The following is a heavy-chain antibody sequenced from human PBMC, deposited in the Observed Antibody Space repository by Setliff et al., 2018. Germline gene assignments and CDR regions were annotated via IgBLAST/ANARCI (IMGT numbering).Heavy chain of an antibody. Sequence: GESLKISCKDSASTFSNYWIVWVRQMPGKGLEWMGMIYPDDSDTKYHPSFQGQITISADKSISTAYLQWSSLKASDTAVYYCARGGDYCGGECYIPPPDSYWGQGTLVTVSS. V-gene: IGHV5-51*01. CDR1: ASTFSNYW. J-gene: IGHJ4*02. D-gene: IGHD2-21*01. CDR2: IYPDDSDT. CDR3: ARGGDYCGGECYIPPPDSY.